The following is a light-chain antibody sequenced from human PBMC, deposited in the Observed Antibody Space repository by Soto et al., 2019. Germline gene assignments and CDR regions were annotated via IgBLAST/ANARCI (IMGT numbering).Light chain of an antibody. J-gene: IGLJ1*01. Sequence: QSVLTQPASVSGSPGQWITISCTGTSSDVGGYNYVSWYQQHPGKAPKLMIYDVSNRPSGVSNRFSGSKSGNTASLTISGLQAEDEADYYCSSYTSSRVFGTGTKVTVL. V-gene: IGLV2-14*01. CDR1: SSDVGGYNY. CDR3: SSYTSSRV. CDR2: DVS.